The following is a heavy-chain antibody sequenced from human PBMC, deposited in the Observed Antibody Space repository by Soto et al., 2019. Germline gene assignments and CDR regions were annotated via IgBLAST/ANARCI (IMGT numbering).Heavy chain of an antibody. CDR3: ARIRALSDFWSGYEVFDI. V-gene: IGHV1-46*03. CDR1: GYTFTSYY. D-gene: IGHD3-3*01. CDR2: INPSGGST. Sequence: ASVKVSCKASGYTFTSYYMHWVRQAPGQGLEWMGIINPSGGSTSYAQKFQGRVTMTRDTSTSTVYMELSSLRSEDTAVYYCARIRALSDFWSGYEVFDIWGQATMVTVSS. J-gene: IGHJ3*02.